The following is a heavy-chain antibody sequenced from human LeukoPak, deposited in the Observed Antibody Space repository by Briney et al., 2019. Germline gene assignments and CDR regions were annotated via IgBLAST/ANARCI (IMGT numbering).Heavy chain of an antibody. J-gene: IGHJ6*04. Sequence: GGSLRLSCAASGFTFSSYEMNWVRQAPGKGLEWVSYICSSGSTIYYADSVKGRFTISRDNAKNSLYLQMNSLRAEDTAVYYCARDGWIQLWTHYYYYGMDVWGKGTTVTVSS. CDR3: ARDGWIQLWTHYYYYGMDV. D-gene: IGHD5-18*01. CDR1: GFTFSSYE. V-gene: IGHV3-48*03. CDR2: ICSSGSTI.